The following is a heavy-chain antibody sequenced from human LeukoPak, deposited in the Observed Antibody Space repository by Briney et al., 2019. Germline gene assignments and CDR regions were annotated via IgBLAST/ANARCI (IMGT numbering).Heavy chain of an antibody. D-gene: IGHD3-22*01. CDR2: IYPDDSDT. CDR3: ARPNITSYYDSRGYDAFDV. Sequence: GEPLKISVKGSDSRSNAYWIAGARQMHGKGLEWMGIIYPDDSDTRYNPSFQGQVTISADKSVRTAYLQWSSLKASDTAMYYCARPNITSYYDSRGYDAFDVWGQGTVVTVSS. CDR1: DSRSNAYW. V-gene: IGHV5-51*01. J-gene: IGHJ3*01.